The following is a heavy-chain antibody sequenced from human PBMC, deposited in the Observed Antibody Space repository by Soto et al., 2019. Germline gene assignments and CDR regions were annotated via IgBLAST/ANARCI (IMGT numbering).Heavy chain of an antibody. CDR3: ARDWKFRDKKRYSYYGLDL. V-gene: IGHV4-59*02. CDR1: GCSVSNYY. Sequence: SGSLSLSCPGSGCSVSNYYWTWIRQPPGKGLEWIGYIFYSGSTNYNSALKSRVTISIDTSKNQLSLELTSVTAADTAVYYCARDWKFRDKKRYSYYGLDLWGQGTTVTVSS. D-gene: IGHD3-10*01. CDR2: IFYSGST. J-gene: IGHJ6*02.